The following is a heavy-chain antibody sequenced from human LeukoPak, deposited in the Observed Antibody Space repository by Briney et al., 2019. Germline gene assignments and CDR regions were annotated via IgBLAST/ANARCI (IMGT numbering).Heavy chain of an antibody. V-gene: IGHV1-8*01. J-gene: IGHJ5*02. CDR3: ASPHTVLYHWFDP. D-gene: IGHD4-11*01. CDR1: GYTFTSYD. Sequence: GASVKVSCKASGYTFTSYDINWARQATGQGLEWMGWMNPNSGNTGYAQKCQGRVTMTRNTSISTAYMELSSLRSEDTAVYSCASPHTVLYHWFDPWGQGTLVTVSS. CDR2: MNPNSGNT.